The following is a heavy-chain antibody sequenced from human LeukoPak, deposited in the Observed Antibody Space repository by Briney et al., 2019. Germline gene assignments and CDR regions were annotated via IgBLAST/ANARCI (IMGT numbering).Heavy chain of an antibody. J-gene: IGHJ5*02. V-gene: IGHV3-23*01. CDR3: AKTDCTSTSCYIGWFDP. CDR2: IIPSGDNT. Sequence: GGSLRLSCAASGFTFSSYGMSWVRQAPGKGLEWVSAIIPSGDNTYYADSMKGRFTISRDNSRNTLYLQVNTLRAADTALYYCAKTDCTSTSCYIGWFDPWGQGTLVTVSS. D-gene: IGHD2-2*02. CDR1: GFTFSSYG.